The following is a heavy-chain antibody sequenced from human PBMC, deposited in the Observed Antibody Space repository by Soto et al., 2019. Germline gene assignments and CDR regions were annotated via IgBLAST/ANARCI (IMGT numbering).Heavy chain of an antibody. CDR1: GFTFSSYA. V-gene: IGHV3-23*01. CDR2: ISGSGGST. CDR3: AKDGSMDDSSGYYLVVY. D-gene: IGHD3-22*01. J-gene: IGHJ4*02. Sequence: HPGGSLRLSCAASGFTFSSYAMSWVRQAPGKGLEWVSAISGSGGSTYYADSVKGRFTISRDNSKNTLYLQMNSLRAEDTAVYYCAKDGSMDDSSGYYLVVYWGQGTLVTVSS.